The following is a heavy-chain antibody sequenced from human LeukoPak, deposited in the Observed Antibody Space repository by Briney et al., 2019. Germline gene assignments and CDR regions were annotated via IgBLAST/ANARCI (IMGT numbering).Heavy chain of an antibody. Sequence: PSETLSLTCTVSGGSISSSDYYWGWIRQPPGKGLEWIGSIYYGGSTYYNPSLKSRVTISVDTSMNQFSLKLSFVTTADTDVYYCARALGYCSGGSCTRGYNWFDPWGQGTLVTVPS. J-gene: IGHJ5*02. CDR2: IYYGGST. CDR1: GGSISSSDYY. V-gene: IGHV4-39*01. CDR3: ARALGYCSGGSCTRGYNWFDP. D-gene: IGHD2-15*01.